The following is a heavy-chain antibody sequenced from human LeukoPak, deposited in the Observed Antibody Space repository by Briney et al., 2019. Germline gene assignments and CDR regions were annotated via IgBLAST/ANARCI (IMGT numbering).Heavy chain of an antibody. Sequence: GGSLRLSCAASGFTFSSYEMNWVRQAPGKGLEWVSYISSSGSTIYYADSVKGRFTISRDNAKNSLYLQMNSLRAEDTAVYYCARDLIFLDSGCDYYWGQGTLVTVSS. CDR3: ARDLIFLDSGCDYY. J-gene: IGHJ4*02. V-gene: IGHV3-48*03. D-gene: IGHD5-12*01. CDR2: ISSSGSTI. CDR1: GFTFSSYE.